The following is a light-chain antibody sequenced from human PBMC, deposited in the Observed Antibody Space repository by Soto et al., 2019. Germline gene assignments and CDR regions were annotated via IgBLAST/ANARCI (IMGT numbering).Light chain of an antibody. CDR2: DTS. CDR3: QQRSSWLT. V-gene: IGKV3-11*01. Sequence: ETVLTQSPATLSLSPGERATLSCRASQSIRNFLAWYQQKPGQAPRLLIYDTSNRAPGIPARFSGSGSGTDFTLTISSLEPEDCAVYYCQQRSSWLTFGGGTKVELK. CDR1: QSIRNF. J-gene: IGKJ4*01.